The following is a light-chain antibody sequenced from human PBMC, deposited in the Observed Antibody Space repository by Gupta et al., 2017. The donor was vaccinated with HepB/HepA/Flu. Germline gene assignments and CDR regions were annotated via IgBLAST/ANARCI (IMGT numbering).Light chain of an antibody. CDR2: DVS. CDR1: SSYVGGYNY. J-gene: IGLJ2*01. Sequence: QSALTQPASVSGSPGQSITISCTGTSSYVGGYNYVSWYQQHTGKAPKLMIYDVSNRPSGVSNSFSGSKSGNTASLTISGLQAEDEADYYCSSYTSSSTVVFGGWTKLTVL. CDR3: SSYTSSSTVV. V-gene: IGLV2-14*03.